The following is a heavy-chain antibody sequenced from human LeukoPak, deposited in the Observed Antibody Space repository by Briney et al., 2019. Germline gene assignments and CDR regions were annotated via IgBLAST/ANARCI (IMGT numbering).Heavy chain of an antibody. CDR2: FDPEDGET. CDR1: GYTLTELS. Sequence: ASVKVSCKVSGYTLTELSMHWVRQAPGKGLEWMGGFDPEDGETIYAQKFQGRVIMTEDTSTDTAYMELSSLRSEDTAVYYCATPPYSSGWSPYYYFDYWGQGTLVTVSS. D-gene: IGHD6-19*01. CDR3: ATPPYSSGWSPYYYFDY. V-gene: IGHV1-24*01. J-gene: IGHJ4*02.